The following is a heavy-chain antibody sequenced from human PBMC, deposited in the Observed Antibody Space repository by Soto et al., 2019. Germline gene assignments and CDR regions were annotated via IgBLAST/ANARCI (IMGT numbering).Heavy chain of an antibody. D-gene: IGHD6-25*01. V-gene: IGHV4-4*07. CDR1: GGSISSYY. CDR2: IYTSGST. J-gene: IGHJ5*02. Sequence: PSETLSLTCTVSGGSISSYYWSWIRQPAGKGLEWIGRIYTSGSTNYNPSLKSRVTMSVDTSKNQFSLKLSSVTAADTAVYYCARVRSSGLLNWLDPWGQGTLVTVSS. CDR3: ARVRSSGLLNWLDP.